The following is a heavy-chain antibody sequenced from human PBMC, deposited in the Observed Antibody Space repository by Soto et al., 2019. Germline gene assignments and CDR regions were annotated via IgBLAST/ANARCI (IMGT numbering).Heavy chain of an antibody. Sequence: SETLSLTCTVSGGSISSGDSYWSWIRQPPGKGLEWIGYIYYSGSTYYNPSLRSRVTISVDTSKSQFSLKLSSVTAADTAVYFCASQRGYSYGYDYWGQGTLVTVSS. CDR1: GGSISSGDSY. CDR3: ASQRGYSYGYDY. V-gene: IGHV4-30-4*01. CDR2: IYYSGST. D-gene: IGHD5-18*01. J-gene: IGHJ4*02.